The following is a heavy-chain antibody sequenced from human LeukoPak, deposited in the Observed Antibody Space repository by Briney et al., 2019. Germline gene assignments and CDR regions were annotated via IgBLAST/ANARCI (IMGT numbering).Heavy chain of an antibody. J-gene: IGHJ5*02. CDR2: IIPIFGTA. CDR1: GGTFSSYA. D-gene: IGHD2-2*01. CDR3: ARIGDCSSTSCPPGP. Sequence: GASVKVCCKASGGTFSSYAIGWVRQAPGQGLEWMGGIIPIFGTANYAQKFQGRVTITTDESTSTAYMELSSLRSEDTAVYYCARIGDCSSTSCPPGPWGQGTLVTVSS. V-gene: IGHV1-69*05.